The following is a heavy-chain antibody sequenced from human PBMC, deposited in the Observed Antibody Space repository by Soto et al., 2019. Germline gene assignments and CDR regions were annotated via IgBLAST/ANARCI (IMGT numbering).Heavy chain of an antibody. Sequence: WETLSLTCTVSGDSVNSGSVYWSWIRQPPGKGLEWSGYFYHTWSSDSSPSLNRRVTISMDTSKNLFSLSLRSVTAAYTAIYYCVRGGRPLRLHDYSCPGLLVSVSS. J-gene: IGHJ4*02. V-gene: IGHV4-61*01. CDR1: GDSVNSGSVY. CDR3: VRGGRPLRLHDY. D-gene: IGHD1-26*01. CDR2: FYHTWSS.